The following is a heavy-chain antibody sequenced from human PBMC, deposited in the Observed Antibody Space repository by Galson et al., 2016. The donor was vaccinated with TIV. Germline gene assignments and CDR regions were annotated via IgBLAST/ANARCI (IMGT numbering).Heavy chain of an antibody. CDR2: TIPLFRTT. D-gene: IGHD5-18*01. CDR1: GGTFSSYV. Sequence: SVKVSCKASGGTFSSYVFNWVRLAPGQGLEWMGGTIPLFRTTNYAQKFQGRVTITADESTNTAYMELNSLRSGDTAVYYCASDRNTAFDTYHYYYGMDVWGQGTTVTASS. J-gene: IGHJ6*02. V-gene: IGHV1-69*13. CDR3: ASDRNTAFDTYHYYYGMDV.